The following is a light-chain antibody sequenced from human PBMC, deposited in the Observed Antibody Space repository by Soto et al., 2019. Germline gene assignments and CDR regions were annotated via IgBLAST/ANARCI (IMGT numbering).Light chain of an antibody. CDR3: QQRSNWPLT. CDR1: QSVSSY. Sequence: EIVLTQSPATLSLSPGERAPLSSRASQSVSSYLAWYQQKPGQAPRLLIYDASNRATGIPARFSGSGSGTDFTLTISSLEPEDFAVYYCQQRSNWPLTFGGGTKVDI. V-gene: IGKV3-11*01. J-gene: IGKJ4*01. CDR2: DAS.